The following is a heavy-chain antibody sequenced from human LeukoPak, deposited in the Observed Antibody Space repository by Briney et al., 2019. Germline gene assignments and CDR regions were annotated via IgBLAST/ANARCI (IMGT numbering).Heavy chain of an antibody. V-gene: IGHV3-21*01. D-gene: IGHD2-15*01. CDR1: GFTFSSYS. CDR2: ISSSSSYI. Sequence: GGSLRLSCAASGFTFSSYSMNWVRQAPGKGLEWVSSISSSSSYIYYADSVKGPFTISRDNAKNSLYLQMNSLRAEDTAVYYCARYCSGGSCYSRGAFDIWGQGTMVTVSS. CDR3: ARYCSGGSCYSRGAFDI. J-gene: IGHJ3*02.